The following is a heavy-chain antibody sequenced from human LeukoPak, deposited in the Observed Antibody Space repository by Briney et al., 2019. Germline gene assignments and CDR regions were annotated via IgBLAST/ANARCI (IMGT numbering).Heavy chain of an antibody. CDR1: GGSISSGSYY. J-gene: IGHJ3*02. CDR2: IYTSGST. CDR3: ARASRAFDI. V-gene: IGHV4-61*02. Sequence: PSETLSLTCTVSGGSISSGSYYWSWIRQPAGKGLEWIGRIYTSGSTNYNPSLKSRVTISVDTSKNQFSLKLSSVTAADTAVYYCARASRAFDIWGQGTMVTVSS.